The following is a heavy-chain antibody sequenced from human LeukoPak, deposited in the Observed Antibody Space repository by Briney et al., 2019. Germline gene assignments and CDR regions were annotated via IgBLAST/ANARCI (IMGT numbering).Heavy chain of an antibody. D-gene: IGHD6-19*01. V-gene: IGHV3-7*01. J-gene: IGHJ4*02. CDR3: AREFPFSSGIGAFDY. CDR1: GFTFSSCW. CDR2: IKQDGSEK. Sequence: PGGSLRLSCAASGFTFSSCWMSWVRQAPGKGLEWVANIKQDGSEKYYVDSVKGRFTISRDNAKNSLYLQMNSLRAEDTAVYYCAREFPFSSGIGAFDYWGQGTLVTVSS.